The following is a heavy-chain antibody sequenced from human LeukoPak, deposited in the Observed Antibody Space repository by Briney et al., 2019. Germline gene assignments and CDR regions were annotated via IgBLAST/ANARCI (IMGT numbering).Heavy chain of an antibody. V-gene: IGHV3-23*01. D-gene: IGHD2-15*01. Sequence: GGSLRLSCAASGFIFSNYAMSWVRQAPGKGLEWVSAITSGGGSTYYADSVKGRFTVSRDKSKNTLYLQMYSLRAEDTAVYYCAKRRDYSGGFFSDFDYWGQGTLVTVSS. CDR1: GFIFSNYA. J-gene: IGHJ4*02. CDR2: ITSGGGST. CDR3: AKRRDYSGGFFSDFDY.